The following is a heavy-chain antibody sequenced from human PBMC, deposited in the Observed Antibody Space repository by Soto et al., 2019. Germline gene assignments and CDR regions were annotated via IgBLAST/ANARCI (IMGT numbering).Heavy chain of an antibody. J-gene: IGHJ4*02. D-gene: IGHD5-12*01. V-gene: IGHV3-11*05. Sequence: QVQLVESGGGLVKPGGCLRLSCAASGFTFSDYYMSWIRQAPGKGLEWVSYISSSGSDTNYADSVKGRFTVSRDNAKNSPYLQMNSLRAEDTAVYYCASSLRVYSGYSGYWGQGTLVTVSS. CDR2: ISSSGSDT. CDR1: GFTFSDYY. CDR3: ASSLRVYSGYSGY.